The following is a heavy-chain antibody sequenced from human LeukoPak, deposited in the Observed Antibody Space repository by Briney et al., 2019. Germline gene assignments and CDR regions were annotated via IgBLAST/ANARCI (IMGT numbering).Heavy chain of an antibody. J-gene: IGHJ4*02. CDR2: IYYSGST. D-gene: IGHD6-13*01. Sequence: SETLSLTCSVSGGSITSYYWSWIRQPPGKGLEWIWYIYYSGSTNYNPSLKRRVTIAVDTSKNQFSPKLSSVTAADTAVYYCARGGIAAAALVHLDYWGQGTLVTVSS. CDR3: ARGGIAAAALVHLDY. CDR1: GGSITSYY. V-gene: IGHV4-59*01.